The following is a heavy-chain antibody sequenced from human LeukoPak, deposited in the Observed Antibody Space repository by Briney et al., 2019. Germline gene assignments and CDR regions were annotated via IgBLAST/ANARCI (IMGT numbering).Heavy chain of an antibody. Sequence: PGGSLRLSCAASGFTFSSYAMSWVRQAPGKGLEWVSAISGSGGSTYYADSVKGRFTISRDNAKNSLYLQMNSLRAEDTAVYYCARDHLDTSAGTYYYYMDVWGKGTTVTISS. D-gene: IGHD3-10*01. J-gene: IGHJ6*03. CDR3: ARDHLDTSAGTYYYYMDV. V-gene: IGHV3-23*01. CDR1: GFTFSSYA. CDR2: ISGSGGST.